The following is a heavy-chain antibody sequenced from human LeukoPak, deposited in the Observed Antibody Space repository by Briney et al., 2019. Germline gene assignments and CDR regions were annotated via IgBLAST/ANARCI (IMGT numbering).Heavy chain of an antibody. J-gene: IGHJ4*02. Sequence: GGSLRLSCAASGFTFSSYAMSWVRQAPGKGLEWVSAISGSGGSTYYADSVKGRFTISRDNSKNTLYLQMNSLRAEDTAVYYCAKALSWVMVGGVTDYWGQGTLVTVSS. V-gene: IGHV3-23*01. CDR3: AKALSWVMVGGVTDY. D-gene: IGHD3-10*01. CDR2: ISGSGGST. CDR1: GFTFSSYA.